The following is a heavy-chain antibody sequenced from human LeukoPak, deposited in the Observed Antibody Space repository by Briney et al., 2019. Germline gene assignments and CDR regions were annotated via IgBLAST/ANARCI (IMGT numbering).Heavy chain of an antibody. CDR1: GFTVSSNY. V-gene: IGHV3-66*01. CDR3: ARDVVAYYDFWSGLSMGYFDY. J-gene: IGHJ4*02. Sequence: GGSLRLSCAASGFTVSSNYMSWVRQAPGKGLEWVSVIYSGGSTHYADSVKGRFTISRDNSKNTLYLQMNSLRAEDTAVYYCARDVVAYYDFWSGLSMGYFDYWGQGTLVTVSS. CDR2: IYSGGST. D-gene: IGHD3-3*01.